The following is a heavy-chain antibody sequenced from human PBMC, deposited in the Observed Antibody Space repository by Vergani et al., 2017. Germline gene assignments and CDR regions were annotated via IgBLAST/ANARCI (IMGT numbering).Heavy chain of an antibody. V-gene: IGHV1-8*01. CDR2: MNPNSGNT. CDR3: ARPSRLPVAGRFDY. D-gene: IGHD6-19*01. J-gene: IGHJ4*02. CDR1: GFTFTSYD. Sequence: VQLVESGGGLVQPGRSLRLSCAASGFTFTSYDINWVRQATGQGLEWMGWMNPNSGNTGYAQKFQGRVTMTRNTSISTAYMELSSLRSEDTAVYYCARPSRLPVAGRFDYWGQGTLVTVSS.